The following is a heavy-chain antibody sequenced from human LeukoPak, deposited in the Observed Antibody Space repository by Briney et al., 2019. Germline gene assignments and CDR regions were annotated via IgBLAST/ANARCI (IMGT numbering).Heavy chain of an antibody. CDR3: AREDYYDSSGRFDY. CDR2: IYYSGST. D-gene: IGHD3-22*01. CDR1: GGSVSSGTYY. J-gene: IGHJ4*02. V-gene: IGHV4-61*01. Sequence: PSETLSLTCTVSGGSVSSGTYYWSWIRQPPGKGLEWIGYIYYSGSTNYNPSLKSRVTISVDTSKNQFSLKLSSVTAADTAVYYCAREDYYDSSGRFDYWGQGTLVTVSS.